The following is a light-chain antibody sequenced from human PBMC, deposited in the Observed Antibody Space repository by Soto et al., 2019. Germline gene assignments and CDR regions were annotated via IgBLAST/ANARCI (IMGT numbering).Light chain of an antibody. CDR3: QQYNDWPRT. Sequence: EIVLTQSPGSLSLSPRETATLSCRASQSVSSDLVWYQHKLGQAPRLLMYGASTRATGIPARFSGSGSGTEFTLTINSLQSEDVAVYYCQQYNDWPRTFGPGTKVDIK. CDR1: QSVSSD. V-gene: IGKV3-15*01. J-gene: IGKJ1*01. CDR2: GAS.